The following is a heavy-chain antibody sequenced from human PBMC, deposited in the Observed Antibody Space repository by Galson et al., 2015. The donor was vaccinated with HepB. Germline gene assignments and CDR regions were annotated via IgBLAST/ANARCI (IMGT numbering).Heavy chain of an antibody. D-gene: IGHD6-13*01. CDR1: GGSISSSSYY. Sequence: SETLSLTCTVSGGSISSSSYYWDWIRQPPGKGLEWIATIYNSVTTYYNPSLKSRVTISVDTSRNQFSLNLNSVTAADTAVYFCARHPLDSADGIAFDIWGHGTMVTVSS. V-gene: IGHV4-39*01. CDR3: ARHPLDSADGIAFDI. CDR2: IYNSVTT. J-gene: IGHJ3*02.